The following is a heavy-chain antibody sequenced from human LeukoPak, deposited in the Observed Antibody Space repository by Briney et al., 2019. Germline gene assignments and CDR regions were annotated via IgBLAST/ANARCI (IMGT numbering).Heavy chain of an antibody. CDR1: GFTFINYA. CDR2: LSFSGLTT. V-gene: IGHV3-23*01. CDR3: AREADRDGYNYFDY. J-gene: IGHJ4*02. D-gene: IGHD5-24*01. Sequence: GGSLRLSCAASGFTFINYAMNWVRQAPGKGLEWVSALSFSGLTTYYADSVKGRFTISRDNSKNTLYLQMNSLRAEDTAVYYCAREADRDGYNYFDYWGQGTLVTVSS.